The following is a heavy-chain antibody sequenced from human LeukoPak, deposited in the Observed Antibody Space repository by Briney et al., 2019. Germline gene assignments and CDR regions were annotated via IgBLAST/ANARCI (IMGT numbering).Heavy chain of an antibody. CDR2: IWYDGSNK. D-gene: IGHD4-23*01. V-gene: IGHV3-33*08. J-gene: IGHJ6*02. CDR3: ARDADYGGNLPYYYYGMDV. Sequence: GGSLRLSCAASGFTFGSYAMSWVRQAPGKGLEWVAVIWYDGSNKYYADSVKGRFTISRDNSKNTLYLQMNSLRAEDTAVYYCARDADYGGNLPYYYYGMDVWGQGTTVTVSS. CDR1: GFTFGSYA.